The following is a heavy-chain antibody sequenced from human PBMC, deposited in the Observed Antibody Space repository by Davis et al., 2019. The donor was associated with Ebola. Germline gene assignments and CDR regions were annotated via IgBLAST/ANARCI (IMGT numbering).Heavy chain of an antibody. V-gene: IGHV1-2*02. CDR1: GYNFIEYF. J-gene: IGHJ6*03. D-gene: IGHD6-25*01. CDR3: ARGGKPRLAPGYDYYMDV. CDR2: INSNNGDT. Sequence: ASVKVSCKASGYNFIEYFMHWVRQAPGQGLEWMGRINSNNGDTNYAQKFQGRVTMTRDTSISTTYLELSRLRSDDTAVYYCARGGKPRLAPGYDYYMDVWGKGTTVTVSS.